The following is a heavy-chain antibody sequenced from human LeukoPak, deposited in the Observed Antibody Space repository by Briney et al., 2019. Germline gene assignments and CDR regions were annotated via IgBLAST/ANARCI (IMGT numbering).Heavy chain of an antibody. Sequence: GGSLRLSCAASGFTFSSYAMSWVRQAPGKGLEWVSAISGSGGSTYYADSVKGRFTISRDNSKNTLYLQTNSLRAEDTAVYYCAKVDSSGWYKDGVDYWGQGTLVTVSS. D-gene: IGHD6-19*01. J-gene: IGHJ4*02. CDR2: ISGSGGST. CDR3: AKVDSSGWYKDGVDY. V-gene: IGHV3-23*01. CDR1: GFTFSSYA.